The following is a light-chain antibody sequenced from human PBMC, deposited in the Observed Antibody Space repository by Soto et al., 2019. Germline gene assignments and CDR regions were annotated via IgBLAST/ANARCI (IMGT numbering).Light chain of an antibody. J-gene: IGKJ4*01. CDR3: LQDYNYPRT. V-gene: IGKV3D-7*01. CDR2: GAS. CDR1: RSVSSWC. Sequence: SPAYIATPSCRGARSVSSWCLAWYQQKLGKAPRLLIYGASSRASGIPARFSGTGSGTDFTLTISRLEPEDFATYYCLQDYNYPRTFGGGTKVDIK.